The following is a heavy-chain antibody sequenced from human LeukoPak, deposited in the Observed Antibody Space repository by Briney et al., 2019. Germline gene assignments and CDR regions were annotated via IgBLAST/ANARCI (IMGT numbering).Heavy chain of an antibody. V-gene: IGHV3-53*01. CDR2: IYSGGNT. CDR3: ARRAGEYSHPYDY. Sequence: GGSLRLSCTVSGFPVSINSMSWVRQAPGKGLEWVSFIYSGGNTHYSDSVKGRFTISRDSSKDTLYLQMNSLRAEDTAVYYCARRAGEYSHPYDYWGQGTLVTVSS. CDR1: GFPVSINS. D-gene: IGHD4-17*01. J-gene: IGHJ4*02.